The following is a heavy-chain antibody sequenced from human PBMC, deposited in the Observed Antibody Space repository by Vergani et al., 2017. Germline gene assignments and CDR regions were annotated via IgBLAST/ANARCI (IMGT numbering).Heavy chain of an antibody. CDR1: GFSFNSYA. J-gene: IGHJ3*01. D-gene: IGHD2-2*01. CDR3: AKVCGSTSCPYGGGAFDV. CDR2: LNNNGGIT. Sequence: QLLESGGGLIQPGGSLRLSCAASGFSFNSYAMTWVRQAPGKGLEWVSGLNNNGGITYYAASVKGRFTISRDNSKNTLFLQMTVLSAEETATYYCAKVCGSTSCPYGGGAFDVWGHGTMVTVSS. V-gene: IGHV3-23*01.